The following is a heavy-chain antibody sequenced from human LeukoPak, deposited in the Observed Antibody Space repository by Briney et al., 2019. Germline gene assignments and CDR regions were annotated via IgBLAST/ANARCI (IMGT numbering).Heavy chain of an antibody. V-gene: IGHV1-24*01. D-gene: IGHD6-19*01. CDR3: ATGAVAGPIDY. J-gene: IGHJ4*02. Sequence: ASVKVSCKVSGYTLTELSMRWVRQAPGKGLEWMGGFDPEDGETIYAQKFQGRVTMTEGTSTDTAYMELSSLRSEDTAAYYCATGAVAGPIDYWGQGTLVTVSS. CDR1: GYTLTELS. CDR2: FDPEDGET.